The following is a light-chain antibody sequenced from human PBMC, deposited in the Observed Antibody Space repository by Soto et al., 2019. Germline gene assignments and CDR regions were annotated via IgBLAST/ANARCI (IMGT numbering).Light chain of an antibody. CDR2: GAS. V-gene: IGKV3-15*01. CDR3: HQYSTWPS. J-gene: IGKJ1*01. CDR1: QSIASN. Sequence: EIVMTQSPATLSVSPGERATLSCRASQSIASNLAWYQQKPGQAPRLLMYGASTRASGIAARFSGSGSGTEFTLTISSLQSEDFALYYCHQYSTWPSFGQGTKVEI.